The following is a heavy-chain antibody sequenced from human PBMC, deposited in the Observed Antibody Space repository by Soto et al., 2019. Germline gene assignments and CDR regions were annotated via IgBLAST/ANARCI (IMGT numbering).Heavy chain of an antibody. CDR2: IKFDGSVK. CDR3: VKDGGYCSSTTCYSPRNHYFDS. D-gene: IGHD2-2*01. J-gene: IGHJ4*02. Sequence: PGGSLRLSCAASGFTFSDYWMSWVRQAPGKGPEWVANIKFDGSVKQYVDSVRGRFTISRDNSRNSLFLQMNGLRAGDTAVYYCVKDGGYCSSTTCYSPRNHYFDSWGQGTLVTVSS. V-gene: IGHV3-7*03. CDR1: GFTFSDYW.